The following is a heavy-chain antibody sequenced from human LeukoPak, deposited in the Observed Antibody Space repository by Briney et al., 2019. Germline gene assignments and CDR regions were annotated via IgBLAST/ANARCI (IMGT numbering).Heavy chain of an antibody. CDR3: ARDPPDISGHHFDY. J-gene: IGHJ4*02. V-gene: IGHV4-59*01. CDR2: GYYTGST. CDR1: GGSISSYY. D-gene: IGHD3-22*01. Sequence: PSETLSLTCTVSGGSISSYYWSWIRQPPGKGLEWIGYGYYTGSTNYNPSLKSRVTISVDTSKNQFSLKLISVTAADTAVYYCARDPPDISGHHFDYWGQGTLVTVSS.